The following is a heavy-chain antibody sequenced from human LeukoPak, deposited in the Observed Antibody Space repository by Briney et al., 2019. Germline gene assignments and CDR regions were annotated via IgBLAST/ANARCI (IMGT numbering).Heavy chain of an antibody. CDR3: ARDDPGGIDS. D-gene: IGHD1-1*01. CDR2: TSHDEATK. CDR1: GFTFSSYP. J-gene: IGHJ4*02. V-gene: IGHV3-30-3*01. Sequence: GGSLRLSCAASGFTFSSYPMHWVRQAPGKGLEWVAITSHDEATKYYADSVKGRFTISKDNSKNTLYLQMNSLRVEDTAVYYCARDDPGGIDSWGQGTLVTVSS.